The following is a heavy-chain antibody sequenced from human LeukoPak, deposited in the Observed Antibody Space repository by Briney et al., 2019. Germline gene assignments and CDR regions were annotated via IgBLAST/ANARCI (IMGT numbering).Heavy chain of an antibody. V-gene: IGHV3-21*01. CDR2: ISSSSSSYI. Sequence: GGSLRLSCAASGFTFSSYSMNWVRQAPGKGLEWVSSISSSSSSYIYYADSVKGRFTISRDNAKNSLYLQMNSLRAEDTAVYYCARDCGGDCSGMDVWGQGTTVTVSS. D-gene: IGHD2-21*01. J-gene: IGHJ6*02. CDR3: ARDCGGDCSGMDV. CDR1: GFTFSSYS.